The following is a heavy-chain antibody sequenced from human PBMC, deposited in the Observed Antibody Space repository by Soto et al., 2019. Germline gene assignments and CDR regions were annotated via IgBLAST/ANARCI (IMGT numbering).Heavy chain of an antibody. D-gene: IGHD3-22*01. CDR1: GFTFSSYG. Sequence: GGSLRLSCAASGFTFSSYGMHWVRQAPGKGLEWVAVISYDGSNKYYADSVKGRFTISRDNSKNTLYLQMNSLRAEDTAVYYCAKDLCYYYDSSGYYGRYRCSFDDWGQGTLVTVSS. CDR3: AKDLCYYYDSSGYYGRYRCSFDD. V-gene: IGHV3-30*18. J-gene: IGHJ4*02. CDR2: ISYDGSNK.